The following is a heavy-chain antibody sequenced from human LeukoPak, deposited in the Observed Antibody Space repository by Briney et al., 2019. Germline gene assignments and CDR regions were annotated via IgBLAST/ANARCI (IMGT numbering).Heavy chain of an antibody. D-gene: IGHD3-22*01. CDR1: RFTFRSYG. CDR3: ATYYYDSGGFHFHH. V-gene: IGHV3-64*01. J-gene: IGHJ1*01. Sequence: GGSLRLSCAASRFTFRSYGMHWVRPAIGKGLEYVSAICSNGGLTYYANSVKGRFTISRDNSRNTLYLQMGSLRAEDMAVYYCATYYYDSGGFHFHHWGQGTLVTVSS. CDR2: ICSNGGLT.